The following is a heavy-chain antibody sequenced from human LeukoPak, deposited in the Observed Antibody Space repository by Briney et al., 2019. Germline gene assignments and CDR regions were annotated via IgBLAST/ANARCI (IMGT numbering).Heavy chain of an antibody. CDR1: GFTFSSYA. V-gene: IGHV3-23*01. J-gene: IGHJ6*02. Sequence: GGSLRLSCAASGFTFSSYAMSWVRQAPGKGLEWVLAISGSGGSTYYADSVKGRFTISRDNSKNTLYLQMNSLRAEDTAVYYCAKALYSSGSCRGGYYYYGMDVWGQGTTVTVSS. CDR2: ISGSGGST. D-gene: IGHD1-26*01. CDR3: AKALYSSGSCRGGYYYYGMDV.